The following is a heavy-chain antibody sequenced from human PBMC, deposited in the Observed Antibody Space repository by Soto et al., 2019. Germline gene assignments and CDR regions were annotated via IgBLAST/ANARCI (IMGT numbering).Heavy chain of an antibody. CDR1: GYTFTSYD. J-gene: IGHJ6*02. D-gene: IGHD2-15*01. Sequence: ASVKVSCKASGYTFTSYDINWVRQATGQGLEWMGWMNPNSGNTGYAQKFQGRVTMTRNTSISTAYMELSSLRSEDTAVYYCAREMSGGSYYYYYGMDVWGQGTTVTVSS. V-gene: IGHV1-8*01. CDR3: AREMSGGSYYYYYGMDV. CDR2: MNPNSGNT.